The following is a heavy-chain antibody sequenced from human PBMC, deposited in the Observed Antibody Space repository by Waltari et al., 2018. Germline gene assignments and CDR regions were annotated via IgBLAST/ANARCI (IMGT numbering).Heavy chain of an antibody. CDR3: ARNMESPYNAPYYFYYMDV. Sequence: QLQLQESGPGLVKPSETLSLTCSVSGASITNSNSYWSWIRQPPGKGLEWIGGIYYRGSPYSSPSLKSRVTISLDTSKNQLSLKVRSVTVADTAIYFCARNMESPYNAPYYFYYMDVWGKGTTVTVSS. D-gene: IGHD3-10*01. V-gene: IGHV4-39*01. CDR1: GASITNSNSY. J-gene: IGHJ6*03. CDR2: IYYRGSP.